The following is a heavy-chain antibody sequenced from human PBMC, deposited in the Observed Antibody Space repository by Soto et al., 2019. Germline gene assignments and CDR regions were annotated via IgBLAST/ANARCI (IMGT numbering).Heavy chain of an antibody. D-gene: IGHD3-22*01. Sequence: EVQLLESGGGLVQPGRSLRLSCAASGFTFSSYVMSWVRQAPGKGLEWVSGISGSGDNTYYADSVKGRFTISRDNSKNTLFLQMNSLRAEDTALYFCAKEIGDYYDSSGSWFDPWGQGTLVTVSS. CDR1: GFTFSSYV. V-gene: IGHV3-23*01. CDR2: ISGSGDNT. CDR3: AKEIGDYYDSSGSWFDP. J-gene: IGHJ5*02.